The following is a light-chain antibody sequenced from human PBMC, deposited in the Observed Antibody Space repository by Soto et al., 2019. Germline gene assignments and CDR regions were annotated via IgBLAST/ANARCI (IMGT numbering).Light chain of an antibody. V-gene: IGKV3-11*01. CDR1: QSVSSY. CDR3: QQRSNWPRGT. J-gene: IGKJ1*01. CDR2: DAS. Sequence: EIVLTQSPATLSLSPVERSTLSCRASQSVSSYLAWYQQKPGQAPRLLIYDASNRATGIPARFSGSGSGTDFTPTISSLEPEDFAVYYCQQRSNWPRGTFGQGTKVDIK.